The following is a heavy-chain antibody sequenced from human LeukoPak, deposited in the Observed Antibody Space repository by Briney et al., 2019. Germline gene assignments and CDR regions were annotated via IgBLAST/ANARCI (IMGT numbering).Heavy chain of an antibody. Sequence: PSETLSLTCTVSGGSISSSSYYWGWIRQPPGKGLEWIGSIYYSGSTYYNPSLKSRVTISVDTSKNQFSLKLSSVTAADTAVYYCAINSSGWYPAYWGQGTLVTVSS. D-gene: IGHD6-19*01. J-gene: IGHJ4*02. CDR2: IYYSGST. CDR3: AINSSGWYPAY. CDR1: GGSISSSSYY. V-gene: IGHV4-39*01.